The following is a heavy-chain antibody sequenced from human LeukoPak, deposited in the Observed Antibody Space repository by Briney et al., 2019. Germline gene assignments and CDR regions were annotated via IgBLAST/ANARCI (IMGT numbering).Heavy chain of an antibody. Sequence: GGSLRLSCAASGFSFSSEAMHWVRQAPGKGPEWVAVISYDGSNKYYADSVKGRFTISRDNSKNTLYLQMNSLRAEDTAVYYCARPPFIAAAGPADPDAFDIWGQGTMVTVSS. V-gene: IGHV3-30-3*01. D-gene: IGHD6-13*01. J-gene: IGHJ3*02. CDR2: ISYDGSNK. CDR3: ARPPFIAAAGPADPDAFDI. CDR1: GFSFSSEA.